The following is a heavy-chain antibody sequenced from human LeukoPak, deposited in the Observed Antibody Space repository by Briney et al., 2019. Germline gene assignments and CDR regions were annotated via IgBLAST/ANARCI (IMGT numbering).Heavy chain of an antibody. CDR2: INPNSGGT. Sequence: ASVKVSCKASGYTFTGYYMHWVRQAPGQGLEWMGWINPNSGGTNYAQKFQGRVSVARDTSISTAYMELSRLRSDDTAVYYCARGESMVYARSLEVYWGQGTLVTVSS. J-gene: IGHJ4*02. D-gene: IGHD2-8*01. CDR3: ARGESMVYARSLEVY. CDR1: GYTFTGYY. V-gene: IGHV1-2*02.